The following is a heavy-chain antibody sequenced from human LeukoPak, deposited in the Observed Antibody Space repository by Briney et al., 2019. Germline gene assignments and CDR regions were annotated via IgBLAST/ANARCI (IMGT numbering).Heavy chain of an antibody. V-gene: IGHV1-69*13. J-gene: IGHJ4*02. CDR2: IISLFGTA. CDR1: GGTFSSYA. CDR3: ARERVPSAISGFCDY. Sequence: GASVKLSCKASGGTFSSYAISWVRQAPGQGLEWMGGIISLFGTANYAQTFQGRVTITADESTSTADMELSSLRSEDTAVYYCARERVPSAISGFCDYWGQGTLVTVSS. D-gene: IGHD2-2*02.